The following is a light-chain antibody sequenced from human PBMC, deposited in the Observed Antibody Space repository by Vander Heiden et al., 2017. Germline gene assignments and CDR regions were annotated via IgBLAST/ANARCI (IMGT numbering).Light chain of an antibody. Sequence: DIVMTQSPDSLAVSLGERATINCKSSQSFLYSSNNKNYLAWYQQKPGQPPKLLIYWASTRESGVPDRFSGSGSGTDFTHTISSLQAEDVAVYYCQQYYSTPHTFGQGTKLEIK. J-gene: IGKJ2*01. V-gene: IGKV4-1*01. CDR2: WAS. CDR3: QQYYSTPHT. CDR1: QSFLYSSNNKNY.